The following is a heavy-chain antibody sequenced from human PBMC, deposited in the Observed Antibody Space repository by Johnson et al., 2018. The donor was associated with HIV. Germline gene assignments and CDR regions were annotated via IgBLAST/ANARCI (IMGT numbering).Heavy chain of an antibody. D-gene: IGHD3-22*01. Sequence: QVQLVESGGDVVRPGGSLRISCVASGFTFSSYAMHWVRQAPGKGLEWVAVISYDGSNKYYAESVKGRFTISRDNSKNTLYLQMNSLRAGDTAVYYCARGSPYYDSSGGYAFDIWGQGTMVTVSS. V-gene: IGHV3-30*04. CDR2: ISYDGSNK. J-gene: IGHJ3*02. CDR3: ARGSPYYDSSGGYAFDI. CDR1: GFTFSSYA.